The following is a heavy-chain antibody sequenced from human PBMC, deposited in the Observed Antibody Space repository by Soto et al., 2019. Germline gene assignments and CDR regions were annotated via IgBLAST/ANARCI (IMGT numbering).Heavy chain of an antibody. J-gene: IGHJ3*02. V-gene: IGHV1-3*01. D-gene: IGHD2-2*01. CDR1: GYTFTNYA. CDR2: INAGNGNT. Sequence: QVQLVQSGPEVKKPGASVKVSCKASGYTFTNYAMHWVRQAPGQRPEWMGWINAGNGNTKFSQRFQGRVTITRDTSANIAYMELSSLTSEDTAVYYCARAGFCSTTSCSDAFDIWGQGTMVTVSS. CDR3: ARAGFCSTTSCSDAFDI.